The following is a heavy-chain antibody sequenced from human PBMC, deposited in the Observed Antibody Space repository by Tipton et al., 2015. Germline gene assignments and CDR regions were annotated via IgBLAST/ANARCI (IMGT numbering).Heavy chain of an antibody. CDR2: IGTAGDK. D-gene: IGHD3-10*01. J-gene: IGHJ4*02. CDR3: ARGLLLWFGMSDY. Sequence: GSLRLSCAASGFTFSSSDMHWVRQATGKGLEWVSAIGTAGDKYYSGSVKGRFTISRENAKNSFYLQMNSLRAGDTAVYYCARGLLLWFGMSDYWGRGTLVTVSS. V-gene: IGHV3-13*01. CDR1: GFTFSSSD.